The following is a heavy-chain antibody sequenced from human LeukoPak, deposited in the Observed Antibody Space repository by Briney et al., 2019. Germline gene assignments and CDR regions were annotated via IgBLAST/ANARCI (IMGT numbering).Heavy chain of an antibody. V-gene: IGHV4-59*01. CDR3: ARTRISYFDY. D-gene: IGHD2/OR15-2a*01. CDR2: IYYSGST. J-gene: IGHJ4*02. Sequence: SETLSLTCTVSGGSISSYYWSWIRQPPGKGVEWIGYIYYSGSTNYNPSLKSRVTISVDTSKNQFSLKLSSVTAADTAVYYCARTRISYFDYWGQGTLVTVSS. CDR1: GGSISSYY.